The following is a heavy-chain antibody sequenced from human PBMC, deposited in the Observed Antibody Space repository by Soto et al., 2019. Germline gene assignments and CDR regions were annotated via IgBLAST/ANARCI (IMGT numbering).Heavy chain of an antibody. D-gene: IGHD1-26*01. V-gene: IGHV4-38-2*01. CDR2: IHHIVST. CDR3: ARGMGANDGYYFDY. Sequence: SEPLSLTFAISGYSINIGYYWGWIRQPPGKGLEWLGSIHHIVSTYYNPSLKSRVTRSLDTSKNQFSLRLTSVSAADTAVFYCARGMGANDGYYFDYWGQGALVTVSS. CDR1: GYSINIGYY. J-gene: IGHJ4*02.